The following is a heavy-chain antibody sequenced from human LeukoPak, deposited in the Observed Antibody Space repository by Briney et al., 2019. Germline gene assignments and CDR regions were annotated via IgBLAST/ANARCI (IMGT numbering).Heavy chain of an antibody. D-gene: IGHD3-22*01. CDR3: ARGYYYDSSGYYECFDY. V-gene: IGHV1-2*02. J-gene: IGHJ4*02. CDR2: INPNSGGT. Sequence: ASVKVSCKASGYTFTGYYMHWVRQAPGQGLEWMGWINPNSGGTNYAQKFQGRVTMSVDTSKNQFSLKLSSVTAADTAVYYCARGYYYDSSGYYECFDYWGQGTLVTVSS. CDR1: GYTFTGYY.